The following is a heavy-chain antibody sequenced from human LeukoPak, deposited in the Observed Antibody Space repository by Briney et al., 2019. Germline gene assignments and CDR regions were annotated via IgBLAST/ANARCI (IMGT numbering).Heavy chain of an antibody. V-gene: IGHV3-15*01. CDR3: TTATAKSGSSWGGFDY. J-gene: IGHJ4*02. CDR1: GFTFSNAW. Sequence: GGSLRLSCVASGFTFSNAWMSWVRQAPGKGLEWVGRIKSKTDGGTTDYAAPVKGRFTVSRDDSKNTLYLQMNSLKSEDTAVYYCTTATAKSGSSWGGFDYWGRGTLVTVSS. CDR2: IKSKTDGGTT. D-gene: IGHD1-26*01.